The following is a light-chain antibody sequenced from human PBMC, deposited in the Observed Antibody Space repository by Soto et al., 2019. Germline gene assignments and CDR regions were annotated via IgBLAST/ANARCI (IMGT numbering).Light chain of an antibody. V-gene: IGLV1-47*01. CDR3: AAWDDSLRNWV. Sequence: QSVLTQPPSASGTPGQRVTISCSGSSSNIGSNYVYWYQQLPGTAPKLLIYRNNQRPSGVPDRFYGSKSGTSASLAISGLRAEDEADYYCAAWDDSLRNWVFGGGTKLTVL. CDR2: RNN. J-gene: IGLJ3*02. CDR1: SSNIGSNY.